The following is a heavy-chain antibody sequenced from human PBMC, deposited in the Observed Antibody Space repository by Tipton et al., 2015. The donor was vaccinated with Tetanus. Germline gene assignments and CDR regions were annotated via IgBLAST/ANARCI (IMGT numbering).Heavy chain of an antibody. D-gene: IGHD3-22*01. J-gene: IGHJ5*02. Sequence: SLRLSCAASGFTFSDYAMSWVRQAPGAGLEWVSTLSGSGNTAYYADSVKGRFSISRDNSIDTLFLLMTSLRVEDTAVYYCARGAFIPSRFNWFDPRGQGTLVTVSS. V-gene: IGHV3-23*01. CDR1: GFTFSDYA. CDR2: LSGSGNTA. CDR3: ARGAFIPSRFNWFDP.